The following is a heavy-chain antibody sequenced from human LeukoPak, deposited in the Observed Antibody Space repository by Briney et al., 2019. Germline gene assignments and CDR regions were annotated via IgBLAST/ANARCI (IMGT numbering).Heavy chain of an antibody. CDR3: ARTFSSSHKRYYFDY. CDR2: INPNSGGT. CDR1: GYTFTGYY. V-gene: IGHV1-2*02. J-gene: IGHJ4*02. Sequence: GASVKVSCKASGYTFTGYYMHWVRQAPGQGLEWMGWINPNSGGTNYAQKFQGRVTMTRDTSISTAYMELSRLRSDDTAVYYCARTFSSSHKRYYFDYWGQGTLVTVSS. D-gene: IGHD6-6*01.